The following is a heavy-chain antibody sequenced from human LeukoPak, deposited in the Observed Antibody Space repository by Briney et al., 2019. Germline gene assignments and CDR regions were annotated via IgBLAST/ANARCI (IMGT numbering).Heavy chain of an antibody. Sequence: GRSLRLSCAASGFTFSSYGKPWVRQAPGKGLEWVAVIWYDGSNKYYADSVKGRFTISRDNSKNTLYLQMNSLRAEDTAVYYCAREVGAGGMDVWGQGTTVTVSS. CDR2: IWYDGSNK. CDR3: AREVGAGGMDV. D-gene: IGHD1-26*01. CDR1: GFTFSSYG. V-gene: IGHV3-33*01. J-gene: IGHJ6*02.